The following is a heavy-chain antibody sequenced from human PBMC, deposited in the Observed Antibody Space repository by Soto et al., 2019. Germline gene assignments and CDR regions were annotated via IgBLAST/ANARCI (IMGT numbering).Heavy chain of an antibody. D-gene: IGHD6-19*01. V-gene: IGHV3-74*01. Sequence: PGGSLRLSCAVSGFNVSTSYMNWVRQAPGKGLVWVSRINSDGSSTSYADFVKGRFTISRDNAKNTLSLQLSSLRAEDTAVYYCARAAVAGLNWFDPWGQGTLVTVSS. J-gene: IGHJ5*02. CDR1: GFNVSTSY. CDR3: ARAAVAGLNWFDP. CDR2: INSDGSST.